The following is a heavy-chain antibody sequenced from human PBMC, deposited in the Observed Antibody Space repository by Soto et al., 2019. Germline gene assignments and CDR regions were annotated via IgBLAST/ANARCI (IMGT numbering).Heavy chain of an antibody. D-gene: IGHD4-17*01. CDR3: AKDHGDYGLDY. CDR1: GFIFSSYA. CDR2: LSGNGGST. V-gene: IGHV3-23*01. J-gene: IGHJ4*02. Sequence: EVQLLESGGGLVQPGGSLRLSCAAYGFIFSSYALSWVRQAPGKGLEWVSALSGNGGSTYYADSVKGRFTISRDNSKNTLYLQMNSLRAEDTAIYYCAKDHGDYGLDYWGQGTLVTVSS.